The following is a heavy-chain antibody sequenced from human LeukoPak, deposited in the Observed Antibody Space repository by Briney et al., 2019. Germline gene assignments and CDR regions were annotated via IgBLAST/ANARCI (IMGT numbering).Heavy chain of an antibody. J-gene: IGHJ4*02. D-gene: IGHD3-10*01. CDR1: AFTFSGYS. CDR3: ARGSGVQVRSSLDY. Sequence: GGSLRLSCSASAFTFSGYSMNGVRQAPGKGLEWVSSISSSGSYIYYADSVKGRFTISRDNAKNSLHLQMNSLRAEDTAVYYCARGSGVQVRSSLDYWGQGTLVTVSS. CDR2: ISSSGSYI. V-gene: IGHV3-21*01.